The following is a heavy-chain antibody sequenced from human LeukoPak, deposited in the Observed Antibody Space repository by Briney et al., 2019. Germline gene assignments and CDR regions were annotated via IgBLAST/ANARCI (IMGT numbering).Heavy chain of an antibody. V-gene: IGHV3-23*01. D-gene: IGHD7-27*01. J-gene: IGHJ4*02. CDR2: ISGGGRST. CDR1: GFSFNTCA. CDR3: AKDGGLWVSAHWGDS. Sequence: PGGSLRLSCAASGFSFNTCAMSWVRQAPGKGLEWVSTISGGGRSTDYADSVKGRFTVSRDNSKNTLFLQMNSLRAEDTAVYYCAKDGGLWVSAHWGDSWGRGTLVTVSS.